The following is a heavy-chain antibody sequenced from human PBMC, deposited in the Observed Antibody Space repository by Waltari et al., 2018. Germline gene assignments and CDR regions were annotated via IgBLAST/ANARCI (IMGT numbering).Heavy chain of an antibody. J-gene: IGHJ4*02. CDR1: GFTFSSYS. D-gene: IGHD3-10*01. CDR3: ARDITMVQGVSYYFDY. V-gene: IGHV3-48*01. Sequence: EVQLVESGGGLVQPGGSLRLSCAASGFTFSSYSMNWVRQAPGKGLEWVSYISSSSSTIYYADSVKGRFTISRDNAKNSLYLQMNSLRAEDTAVYYCARDITMVQGVSYYFDYWGQGTLVTVSS. CDR2: ISSSSSTI.